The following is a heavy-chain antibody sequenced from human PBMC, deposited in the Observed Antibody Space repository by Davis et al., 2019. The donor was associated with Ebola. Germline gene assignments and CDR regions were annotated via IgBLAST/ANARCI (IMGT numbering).Heavy chain of an antibody. Sequence: GESLKISCAASGFTFDDYGMSWVRQAPGKGLEWVAGINCNGGSTGYADSVKGRFTISRDNSKNTLYLQMNSLRAEDTAMYYCARDVTAAPPHYYYGMDVWGQGTTVTVSS. V-gene: IGHV3-20*04. D-gene: IGHD6-13*01. CDR3: ARDVTAAPPHYYYGMDV. J-gene: IGHJ6*02. CDR2: INCNGGST. CDR1: GFTFDDYG.